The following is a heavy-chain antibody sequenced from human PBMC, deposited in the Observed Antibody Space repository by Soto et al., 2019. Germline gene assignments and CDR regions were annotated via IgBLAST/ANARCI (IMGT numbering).Heavy chain of an antibody. D-gene: IGHD6-19*01. CDR3: AKAGGGGYAVAGDYYYMDV. Sequence: GGSLRLSCAASGFTFSNYGMHWVRQAPGKGLEWVAVISYDGSNKYYVDSMKGRFTISRDNSKNTLYLQMNSLRAEDTAVYYCAKAGGGGYAVAGDYYYMDVWDKGTTVTVSS. CDR1: GFTFSNYG. V-gene: IGHV3-30*18. J-gene: IGHJ6*03. CDR2: ISYDGSNK.